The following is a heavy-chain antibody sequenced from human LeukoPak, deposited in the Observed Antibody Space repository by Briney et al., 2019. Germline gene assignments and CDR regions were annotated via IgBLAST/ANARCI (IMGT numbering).Heavy chain of an antibody. CDR2: IYYSRST. J-gene: IGHJ4*02. CDR3: ARAVVGEPGVIILDY. D-gene: IGHD2-21*01. V-gene: IGHV4-59*01. Sequence: SETLSLTCTVSGDSISSYYWSWIRQPPGKGLEWIGYIYYSRSTNYNPSLKSRVTISVDTSKNQFSLKLSSVTAADTAVYYCARAVVGEPGVIILDYWGQGTLVTVSS. CDR1: GDSISSYY.